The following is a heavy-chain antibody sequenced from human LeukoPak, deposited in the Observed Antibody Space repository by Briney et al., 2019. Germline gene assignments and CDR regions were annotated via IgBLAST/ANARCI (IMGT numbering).Heavy chain of an antibody. J-gene: IGHJ5*02. CDR3: ARLPTGFPNCFDL. D-gene: IGHD3-9*01. Sequence: SETLSLTCTVSGGSITSSSGYNWGWIRQSPGKWLEWIGTIHHSGTTYYSLSLRSRLTISVDSSKNRFSLRLSSVTAADTAVYFCARLPTGFPNCFDLWGRGTLVTVSS. CDR2: IHHSGTT. V-gene: IGHV4-39*01. CDR1: GGSITSSSGYN.